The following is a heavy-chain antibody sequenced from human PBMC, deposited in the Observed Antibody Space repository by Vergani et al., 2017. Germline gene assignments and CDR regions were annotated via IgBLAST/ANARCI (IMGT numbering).Heavy chain of an antibody. D-gene: IGHD3-10*01. CDR3: GRVAYFYGLGSLLLDL. CDR1: GGSMSGYY. V-gene: IGHV4-59*01. CDR2: MYHNGST. J-gene: IGHJ5*02. Sequence: QVRLQESGPGLVKPSETLSLTCSVSGGSMSGYYWSWIRQPPGKELEWIGYMYHNGSTNYNPSLETRVTISGYTSKNQFSLKMNSVTAADTAVYYCGRVAYFYGLGSLLLDLWGQGILVTVSS.